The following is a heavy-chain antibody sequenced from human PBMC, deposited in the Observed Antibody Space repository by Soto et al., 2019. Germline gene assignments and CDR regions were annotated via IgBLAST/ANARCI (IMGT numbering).Heavy chain of an antibody. J-gene: IGHJ4*02. CDR1: GGSFSGYY. V-gene: IGHV4-34*01. Sequence: QVQLQQWGAGLLKPSETLSLTCAVYGGSFSGYYWNWIRQPPGKGLEWIGEINHSGSTNYNPSLKIRVTISGDTSKNQFSLKLSSVTAAYTAVYYCAGGGGRIFDYWGQGTLVTVSS. D-gene: IGHD3-16*01. CDR2: INHSGST. CDR3: AGGGGRIFDY.